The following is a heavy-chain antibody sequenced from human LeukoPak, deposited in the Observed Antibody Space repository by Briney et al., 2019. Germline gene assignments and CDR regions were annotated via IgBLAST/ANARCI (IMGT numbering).Heavy chain of an antibody. V-gene: IGHV4-59*01. CDR1: GGSISSYY. J-gene: IGHJ4*02. CDR3: ARGVTTFGVVSFDY. D-gene: IGHD3-3*01. CDR2: IYYSGST. Sequence: SETLSLTCTVSGGSISSYYWSWIRQPPGKGLEWIGYIYYSGSTNYNPSLKSRVTISVGTSKNQFSLKLSSVSAADTAVYYCARGVTTFGVVSFDYWGQGTLVTVSS.